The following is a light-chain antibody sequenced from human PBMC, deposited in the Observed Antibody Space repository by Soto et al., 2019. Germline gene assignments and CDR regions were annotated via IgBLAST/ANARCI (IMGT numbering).Light chain of an antibody. Sequence: DIQMTQTPSSLSASVGDRVTITCRASQSVRTSLNWYQQKLGKAPKLLIHTASSLHSGVPSRFSGSGSGTEFTLTITNLQPEDFATYYCQQSYSVTQVTLGPGTKVDIK. CDR3: QQSYSVTQVT. V-gene: IGKV1-39*01. CDR1: QSVRTS. J-gene: IGKJ3*01. CDR2: TAS.